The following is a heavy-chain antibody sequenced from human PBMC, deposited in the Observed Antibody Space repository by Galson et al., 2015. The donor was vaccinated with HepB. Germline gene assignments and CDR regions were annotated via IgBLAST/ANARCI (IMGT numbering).Heavy chain of an antibody. J-gene: IGHJ4*02. CDR1: GYTFTSYS. CDR3: ARRSNYGYVY. CDR2: ISPGDSDT. Sequence: QSGAEVKKPGESLKISCKASGYTFTSYSIAWVRQMPGKGLEWMGIISPGDSDTRYSPSFQGQVTISADTSIMTAFLQWTSLKASDTAMYYCARRSNYGYVYWGQGTLVTVSS. D-gene: IGHD3-16*01. V-gene: IGHV5-51*01.